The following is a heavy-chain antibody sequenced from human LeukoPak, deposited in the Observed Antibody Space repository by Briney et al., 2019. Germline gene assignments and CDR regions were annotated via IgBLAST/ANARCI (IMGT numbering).Heavy chain of an antibody. D-gene: IGHD2-15*01. CDR3: ARRAGEYSHPYDY. CDR1: GFTVSSNS. CDR2: IYSGGNT. J-gene: IGHJ4*02. V-gene: IGHV3-53*01. Sequence: SGGPLRLSCTVSGFTVSSNSWSWVRQAPGKGLEWVSFIYSGGNTHYSDSVKGRFTISRDNSKNTLYLQMNSLRAEDTAIYYCARRAGEYSHPYDYWGQGTLVTVSS.